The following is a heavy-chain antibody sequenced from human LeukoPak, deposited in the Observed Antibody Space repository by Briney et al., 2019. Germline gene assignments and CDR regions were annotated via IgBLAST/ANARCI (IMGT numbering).Heavy chain of an antibody. Sequence: SGGSLRLSCAASGFTFSSYGMHWVRQAPGKGLEWVGFIRSKAYGGAPEYAASVKDRFTISRDDSKSIVYLQMNSLKSEDTAVYYCSRGSSTTIFGVITSFDYWGQGTLVTVSS. D-gene: IGHD3-3*01. V-gene: IGHV3-49*04. CDR1: GFTFSSYG. J-gene: IGHJ4*02. CDR2: IRSKAYGGAP. CDR3: SRGSSTTIFGVITSFDY.